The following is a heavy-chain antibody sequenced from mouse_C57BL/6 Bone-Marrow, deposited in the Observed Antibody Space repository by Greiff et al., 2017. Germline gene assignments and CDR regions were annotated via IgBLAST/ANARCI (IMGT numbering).Heavy chain of an antibody. V-gene: IGHV5-12*01. CDR3: ARHPYSNWPDMDY. CDR1: GFTFSDYY. CDR2: ISNGGGST. J-gene: IGHJ4*01. Sequence: EVKLMESGGGLVQPGGSLKLSCAASGFTFSDYYMYWVRQTPEKRLEWVAYISNGGGSTYYPDTVKGRFTISRDNAKNTLYLQMSRLKSEDTAMYYCARHPYSNWPDMDYWGQGTSVTVSS. D-gene: IGHD2-5*01.